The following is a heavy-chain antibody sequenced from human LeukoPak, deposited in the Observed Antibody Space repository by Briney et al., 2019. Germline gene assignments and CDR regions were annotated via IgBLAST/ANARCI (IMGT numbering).Heavy chain of an antibody. J-gene: IGHJ4*02. CDR2: ISGSGDST. V-gene: IGHV3-23*01. CDR3: ALQRTLWQQLLDY. CDR1: GFTFSSYG. D-gene: IGHD6-13*01. Sequence: GGSLRLSCAASGFTFSSYGMSWVRQAPGKGLEWVSTISGSGDSTYYADSVKGRFTISRDNSKNTLFLQMNSLRADDTAVYYCALQRTLWQQLLDYWGQGTLVTVSS.